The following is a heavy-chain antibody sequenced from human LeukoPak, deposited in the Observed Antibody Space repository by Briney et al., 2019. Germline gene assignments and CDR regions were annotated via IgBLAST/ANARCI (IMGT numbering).Heavy chain of an antibody. CDR1: GGTFSSYA. Sequence: SVKVSCKASGGTFSSYAISWVRQAPGQGLEWMGRIIPILGIANYAQKFQGRVTITADKSTSTAYMELSSLRSEDTAVYYCASDCPPYYYYGMDVWGQGTTVTVSS. V-gene: IGHV1-69*04. CDR2: IIPILGIA. J-gene: IGHJ6*02. CDR3: ASDCPPYYYYGMDV.